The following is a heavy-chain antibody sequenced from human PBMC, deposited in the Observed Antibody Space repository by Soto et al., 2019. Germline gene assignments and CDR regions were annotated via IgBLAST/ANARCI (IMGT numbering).Heavy chain of an antibody. CDR3: ARTYNRYCSSTSCSTKYYYYGMDV. J-gene: IGHJ6*02. V-gene: IGHV3-23*01. Sequence: GGYLRLSCAASGFTFSSYAMSWVRQAPGKGLEWVSAISGSGGSTYYADSVKGRFTISRDNSKNTLYLQMNSLRAKDTAVYYCARTYNRYCSSTSCSTKYYYYGMDVWGQGTTVTVSS. CDR2: ISGSGGST. CDR1: GFTFSSYA. D-gene: IGHD2-2*01.